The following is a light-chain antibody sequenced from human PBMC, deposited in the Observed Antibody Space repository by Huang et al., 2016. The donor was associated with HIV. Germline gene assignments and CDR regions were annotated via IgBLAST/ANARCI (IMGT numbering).Light chain of an antibody. V-gene: IGKV1-33*01. CDR3: QHYDDPYT. CDR2: DAS. CDR1: QDISNY. J-gene: IGKJ2*01. Sequence: DIQMTQSQSSLSASVGDRVTITCQASQDISNYLSWYQHKPGRAPKPLIFDASSLETGVPSRFSGSGSGTYFTLTIASLQPEDVATYYCQHYDDPYTFGQGTKLEIK.